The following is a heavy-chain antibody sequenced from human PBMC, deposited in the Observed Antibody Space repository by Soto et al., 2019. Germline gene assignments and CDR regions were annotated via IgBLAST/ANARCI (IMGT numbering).Heavy chain of an antibody. D-gene: IGHD4-4*01. J-gene: IGHJ4*02. V-gene: IGHV4-59*01. CDR2: IYYSGST. CDR1: GGSISSYY. Sequence: QVQMQESGPGLVKNSETLSLTCTVSGGSISSYYWSWIRQPPGKGLEWIGYIYYSGSTNYNPSLKSRVTILVDTSKNQFSLKLSSVTAADTAVYYCARWNSNSASGVDYWGQGTPVTVSS. CDR3: ARWNSNSASGVDY.